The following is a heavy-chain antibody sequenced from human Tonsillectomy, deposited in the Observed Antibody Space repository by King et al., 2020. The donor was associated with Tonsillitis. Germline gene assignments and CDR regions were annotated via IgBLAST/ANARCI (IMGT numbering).Heavy chain of an antibody. Sequence: VQLVESGAEVKKPGSSVKVSCKASGGTFSSYAISWVRQAPGQGLEWMGGIIPIFDTTNYAETFRDRVTISADESTSTVYMEMSSLKSEDAAVYYCARGGMDRNWFDPWGQGTLVTVS. V-gene: IGHV1-69*01. J-gene: IGHJ5*02. CDR1: GGTFSSYA. CDR3: ARGGMDRNWFDP. CDR2: IIPIFDTT. D-gene: IGHD2-2*03.